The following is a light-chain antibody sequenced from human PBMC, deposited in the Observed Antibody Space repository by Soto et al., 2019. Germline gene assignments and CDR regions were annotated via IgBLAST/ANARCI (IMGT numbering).Light chain of an antibody. Sequence: QAVVTQEPSLTVSPGGTVTLTCGSSTGTVTSGHYPFWFQQKAGQAPRTLIYDTNKRHSWTPARFSGSLLGGKAALTLSTAQPEDEAASSCLPPSSGARGVFGGAPQLTVL. J-gene: IGLJ7*01. CDR3: LPPSSGARGV. CDR1: TGTVTSGHY. V-gene: IGLV7-46*01. CDR2: DTN.